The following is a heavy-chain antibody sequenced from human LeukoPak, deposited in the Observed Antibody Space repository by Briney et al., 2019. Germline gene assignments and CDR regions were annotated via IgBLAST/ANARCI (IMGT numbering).Heavy chain of an antibody. Sequence: GGSLRLSCAASGFTFSSYGMNWVRQAPGKGLEWVSYISSSSSTIHYADSVKGRFTISRDNAHNSLYLQLNSLRADDTAVYYCADYGDYGAFYIWGQGTMVTVSS. D-gene: IGHD4-17*01. CDR1: GFTFSSYG. CDR3: ADYGDYGAFYI. CDR2: ISSSSSTI. J-gene: IGHJ3*02. V-gene: IGHV3-48*01.